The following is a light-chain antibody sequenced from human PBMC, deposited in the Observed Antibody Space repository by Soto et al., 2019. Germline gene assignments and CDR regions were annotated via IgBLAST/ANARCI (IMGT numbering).Light chain of an antibody. CDR1: SSKNGAGYD. Sequence: SVLTQPPSVSGAPGQRVTISCTGSSSKNGAGYDVHWYQQLPGTAPKLLIYGNSNRPSGVPDRFSGSKSGTSASLAITGLQAEDEADYYCQSYDSSLSALYVLGTGTKVTVL. V-gene: IGLV1-40*01. CDR3: QSYDSSLSALYV. J-gene: IGLJ1*01. CDR2: GNS.